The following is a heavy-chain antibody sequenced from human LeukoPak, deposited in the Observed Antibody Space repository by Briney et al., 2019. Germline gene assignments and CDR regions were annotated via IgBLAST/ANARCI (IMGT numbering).Heavy chain of an antibody. V-gene: IGHV1-2*02. CDR2: INPNSGGT. CDR1: GYTFNGYY. CDR3: ARRGSPGGFDI. Sequence: GSVKVSCKASGYTFNGYYIHWVRQAPGQGLEWMGWINPNSGGTNYVQRFQGRVTMTRDTSISTAYMELSRLRSDDTAVYYCARRGSPGGFDIWGQGTRVTV. J-gene: IGHJ3*02. D-gene: IGHD1-26*01.